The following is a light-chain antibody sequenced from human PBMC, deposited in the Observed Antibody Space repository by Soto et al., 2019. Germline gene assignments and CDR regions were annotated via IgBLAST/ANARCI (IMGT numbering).Light chain of an antibody. V-gene: IGKV3-20*01. CDR3: QQYGSSPRT. J-gene: IGKJ4*01. CDR1: QSVSSNY. Sequence: EIVLTQSPGPLSLSPGERATLSCRASQSVSSNYLAWYQQKPAQAPRLLSYGASSRATGIPDRVSGSGSGTDFTLNISRLEPEDFAVYYCQQYGSSPRTFGGGTKVEIK. CDR2: GAS.